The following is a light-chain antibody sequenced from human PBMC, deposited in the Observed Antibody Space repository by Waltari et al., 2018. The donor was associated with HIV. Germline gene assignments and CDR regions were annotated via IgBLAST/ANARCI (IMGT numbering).Light chain of an antibody. V-gene: IGKV1-39*01. CDR3: QQSYRTPLT. CDR2: DSS. J-gene: IGKJ3*01. CDR1: QTVINK. Sequence: SSLSASVGDSVTITCRASQTVINKVNWYQQKPGKAPKVLIFDSSTLQSGVPSRFSGSGSGTDFTLTISSLQPDDFASYFCQQSYRTPLTFGPGTKVDIK.